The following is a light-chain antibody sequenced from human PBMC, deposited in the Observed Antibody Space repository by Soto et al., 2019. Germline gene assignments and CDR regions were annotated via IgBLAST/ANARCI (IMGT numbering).Light chain of an antibody. CDR2: GAS. CDR1: QSVSSD. CDR3: QQYNKWPRT. V-gene: IGKV3-15*01. Sequence: EIVMTQSPATLSVSPGERAPLSCRASQSVSSDLAWYHQKPGQAPRLLIYGASTRATGIQARFSGSGSGTEFTLTINSLQSEDFAVYYCQQYNKWPRTFGKG. J-gene: IGKJ1*01.